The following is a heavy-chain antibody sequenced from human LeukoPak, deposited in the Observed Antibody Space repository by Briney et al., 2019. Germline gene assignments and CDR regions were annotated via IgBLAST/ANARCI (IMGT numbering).Heavy chain of an antibody. D-gene: IGHD6-13*01. CDR3: ARVPGIAAAGTVNWFDP. J-gene: IGHJ5*02. CDR2: ISAYNGNT. Sequence: ASVKVSCKASGYTFTSYDISWVRQAPGQGLEWMGWISAYNGNTNYAQKLQGRVTMTTDTSTSTAYMELRSLRSDDTAVYYCARVPGIAAAGTVNWFDPWGQGTLVTVSS. V-gene: IGHV1-18*01. CDR1: GYTFTSYD.